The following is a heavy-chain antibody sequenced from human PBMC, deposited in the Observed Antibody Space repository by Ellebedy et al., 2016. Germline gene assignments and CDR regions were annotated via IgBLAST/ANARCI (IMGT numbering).Heavy chain of an antibody. D-gene: IGHD1-1*01. CDR1: GFTFSSYA. V-gene: IGHV3-23*01. J-gene: IGHJ6*02. Sequence: GESLKISCAASGFTFSSYAMSWVRQAPGKGLEWVSAISGSGGSTYYADSVKGRFTISRDNSKNTLYLQMNSLRAEDTAVYYCAKANWNDVPPFDYGMDVWGQGTTVTVSS. CDR2: ISGSGGST. CDR3: AKANWNDVPPFDYGMDV.